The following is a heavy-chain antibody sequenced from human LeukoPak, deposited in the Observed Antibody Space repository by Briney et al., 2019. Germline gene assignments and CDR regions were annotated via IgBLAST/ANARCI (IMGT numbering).Heavy chain of an antibody. D-gene: IGHD5-24*01. V-gene: IGHV3-21*01. CDR3: ARDARDDYKVYGY. J-gene: IGHJ4*02. CDR1: GFTFSTYS. CDR2: ITSSSSYI. Sequence: GGSLRLSCAASGFTFSTYSMNWVRQAPGKGLEWVSSITSSSSYINYADSVKGRFTISRDNAKNSLYLQMNSLRAEDSAVYYCARDARDDYKVYGYWGQGTLVTVSS.